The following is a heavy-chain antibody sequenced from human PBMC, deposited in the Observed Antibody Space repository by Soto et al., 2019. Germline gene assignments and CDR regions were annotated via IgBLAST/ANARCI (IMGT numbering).Heavy chain of an antibody. CDR3: AGSLIGPVVVVAATPAGMDV. CDR1: GFTFSSYS. Sequence: GGSLRLSCAASGFTFSSYSMNWVRQAPGKGLEWVSYISSSGSTIYYADSVKGRFTISRDNAKNSLYLQMNSLRDEDTVVYYCAGSLIGPVVVVAATPAGMDVWGQGTTVTVSS. J-gene: IGHJ6*02. V-gene: IGHV3-48*02. D-gene: IGHD2-15*01. CDR2: ISSSGSTI.